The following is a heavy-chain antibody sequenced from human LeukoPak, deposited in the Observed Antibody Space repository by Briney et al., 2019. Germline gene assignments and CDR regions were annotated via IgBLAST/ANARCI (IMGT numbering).Heavy chain of an antibody. CDR3: ARDGSIAAAGTMDWFDP. CDR2: ISYDGSNK. V-gene: IGHV3-30-3*01. J-gene: IGHJ5*02. D-gene: IGHD6-13*01. Sequence: GGSLRLSCAASGFTFSSYAMHWVRQAPGKGLEWVAVISYDGSNKYYADSVKGRFTISRDNSKNTLYLQMNSLRAEDTAVYYCARDGSIAAAGTMDWFDPWGQGTLVTVSS. CDR1: GFTFSSYA.